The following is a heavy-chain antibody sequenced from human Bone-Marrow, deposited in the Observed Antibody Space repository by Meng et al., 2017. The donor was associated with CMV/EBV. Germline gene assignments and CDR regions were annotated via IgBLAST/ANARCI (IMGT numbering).Heavy chain of an antibody. Sequence: SETLSLTCAVYGGSFSGYYWSWIRQPPGKGLEWIGEINHSGSTNYNLSLKSRVTISVDTSKNQFSLKLSSVTAADTAVYYCAREVFSSRANDYWGQGTLVTVSS. D-gene: IGHD2-15*01. CDR1: GGSFSGYY. CDR2: INHSGST. CDR3: AREVFSSRANDY. V-gene: IGHV4-34*01. J-gene: IGHJ4*02.